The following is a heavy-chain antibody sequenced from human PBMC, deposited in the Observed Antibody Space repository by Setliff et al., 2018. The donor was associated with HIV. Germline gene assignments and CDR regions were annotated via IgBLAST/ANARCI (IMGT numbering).Heavy chain of an antibody. V-gene: IGHV4-34*01. CDR2: VNLPKTL. CDR3: ARAIVKTGYHTKSRVFDY. CDR1: GGSLNDYS. J-gene: IGHJ4*02. D-gene: IGHD3-9*01. Sequence: SETLSLTCAVYGGSLNDYSWNWIRQSPGKGLEWIGEVNLPKTLNYNPSLESRITISVDTSKKQFSLDLSSVTAADTAVYFCARAIVKTGYHTKSRVFDYWGQGTLV.